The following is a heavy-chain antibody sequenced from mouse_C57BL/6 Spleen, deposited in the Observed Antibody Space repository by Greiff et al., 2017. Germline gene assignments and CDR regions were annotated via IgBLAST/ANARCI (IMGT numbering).Heavy chain of an antibody. CDR3: ARHEGG. CDR1: GFTFSSYG. V-gene: IGHV5-6*01. Sequence: EVNVVESGGDLVKPGGSLKLSCAASGFTFSSYGMSWVRQTPDKRLEWVATISSGGSYTYYPDSVKGRFTISRDNAKNTLYLQMSSLKSEDTAMYYCARHEGGWGQGTLVTVSA. CDR2: ISSGGSYT. J-gene: IGHJ3*01.